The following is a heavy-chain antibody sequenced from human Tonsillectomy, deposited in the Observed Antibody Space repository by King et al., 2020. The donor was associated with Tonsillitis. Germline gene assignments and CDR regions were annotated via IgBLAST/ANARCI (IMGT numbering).Heavy chain of an antibody. J-gene: IGHJ4*02. CDR1: GFTFSNYW. CDR2: IKSDGGVT. V-gene: IGHV3-74*01. Sequence: VQLVESGGDLVQPGGSLRLSCAASGFTFSNYWMHWVRQAPGKGLVCVSHIKSDGGVTDYADSVKCRFTIAIDNAKNTLYLQMKSLRVEDTAMYYCVRVPGFRFEEWGQGTLVTVSS. D-gene: IGHD3-9*01. CDR3: VRVPGFRFEE.